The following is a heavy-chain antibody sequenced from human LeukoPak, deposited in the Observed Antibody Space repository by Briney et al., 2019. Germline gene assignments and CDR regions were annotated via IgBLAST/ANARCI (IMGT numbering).Heavy chain of an antibody. CDR3: ARHSPGPGDEVLFDY. V-gene: IGHV4-39*01. CDR1: GGSISSSSYY. CDR2: IYYSEST. D-gene: IGHD3-10*01. Sequence: KPSETLSLTCTVSGGSISSSSYYWGWIRQPPGKGLEWIGSIYYSESTYYNPSLKSRVTISVDTSKNQFSLKLSSVTAADTAVYYCARHSPGPGDEVLFDYWGQGTLVTVSS. J-gene: IGHJ4*02.